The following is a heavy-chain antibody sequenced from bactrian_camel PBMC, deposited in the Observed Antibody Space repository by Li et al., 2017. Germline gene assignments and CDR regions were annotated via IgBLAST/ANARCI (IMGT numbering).Heavy chain of an antibody. CDR2: IDNDGYT. D-gene: IGHD2*01. CDR3: AAALQPSDECLLIEHRYQN. Sequence: HVQLVESGGGSVEVGGSLRLSCAASGDIASIGCMGWFRQAPGKARERIAAIDNDGYTAYRDSLEGRFAISQDSAVNTLYLQMNSLNADDTAMYYCAAALQPSDECLLIEHRYQNWGQGTQVTVS. J-gene: IGHJ4*01. CDR1: GDIASIGC. V-gene: IGHV3S53*01.